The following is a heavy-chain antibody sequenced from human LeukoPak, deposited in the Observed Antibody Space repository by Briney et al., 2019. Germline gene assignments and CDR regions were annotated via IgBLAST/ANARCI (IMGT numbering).Heavy chain of an antibody. CDR3: ARAFHYYGSGSYYLGAFDI. J-gene: IGHJ3*02. V-gene: IGHV4-30-2*01. D-gene: IGHD3-10*01. CDR2: IYHSGST. Sequence: PSQTLSLTCAVSGGSISSGGYSWSWIRQPPGKGLEWIGYIYHSGSTYYNPSLKSRVTISVDRSKNQFSLKLSSVTAADTAVYYCARAFHYYGSGSYYLGAFDISGQGTMVTVSS. CDR1: GGSISSGGYS.